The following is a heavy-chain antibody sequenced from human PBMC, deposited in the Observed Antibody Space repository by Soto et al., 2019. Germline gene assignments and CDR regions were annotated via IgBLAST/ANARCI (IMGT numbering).Heavy chain of an antibody. J-gene: IGHJ4*02. V-gene: IGHV3-23*01. CDR1: GFSFVNYA. Sequence: GGSLRLSCAASGFSFVNYAMNWVRQAPGKGLEWVSGLSGSGTSTYYADSVKGRFTISRDNSRDTLFLQMNSLTADDTAVYYCAKATTNGGWFNPFDSWGQGALVTVLL. D-gene: IGHD6-19*01. CDR3: AKATTNGGWFNPFDS. CDR2: LSGSGTST.